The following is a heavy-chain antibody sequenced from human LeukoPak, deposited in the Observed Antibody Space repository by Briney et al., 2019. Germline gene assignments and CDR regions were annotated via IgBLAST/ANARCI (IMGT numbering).Heavy chain of an antibody. CDR2: INPNSGGT. J-gene: IGHJ4*02. V-gene: IGHV1-2*02. CDR1: GYTFTGYY. CDR3: ARGAGAIGRTRSYYFDY. Sequence: EASVKVSCKASGYTFTGYYMHWVRQAPGQGLEWMGWINPNSGGTNYAQKFQGRVTMTRDTSISTAYMELSRLRSDDTAVYYCARGAGAIGRTRSYYFDYWGQGTLVTVSS. D-gene: IGHD3-10*01.